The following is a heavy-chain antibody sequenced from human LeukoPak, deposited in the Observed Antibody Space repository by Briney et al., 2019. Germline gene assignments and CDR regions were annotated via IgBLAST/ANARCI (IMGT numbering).Heavy chain of an antibody. V-gene: IGHV4-34*01. CDR2: INHSGST. D-gene: IGHD3-3*01. J-gene: IGHJ5*02. Sequence: PSETLSLTCAVYGGSFSGYYWSWIRRPPGKGLEWIGEINHSGSTNYNPSLKSRVTISVDTSKNQFSLKLSSVTAADTAVYYCARARGRTYYDFWSGPPVFWFDPWGQGTLVTVSS. CDR1: GGSFSGYY. CDR3: ARARGRTYYDFWSGPPVFWFDP.